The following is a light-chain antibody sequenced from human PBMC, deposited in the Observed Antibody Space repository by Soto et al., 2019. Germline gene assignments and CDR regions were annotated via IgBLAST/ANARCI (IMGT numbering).Light chain of an antibody. J-gene: IGLJ3*02. CDR1: SSNFGAGYD. CDR2: GNS. Sequence: QLVLTQPPSVSGAPGQRVNISSTGSSSNFGAGYDVHWYQQLPGTAPKLLIYGNSNRPSGVPDRFSGSKSGTSASLAITGLQAEDEADYYCQSYDSSLSGSVFGGGTKLTVL. CDR3: QSYDSSLSGSV. V-gene: IGLV1-40*01.